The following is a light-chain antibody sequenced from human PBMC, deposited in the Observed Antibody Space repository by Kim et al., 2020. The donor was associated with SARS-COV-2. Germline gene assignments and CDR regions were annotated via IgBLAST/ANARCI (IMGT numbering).Light chain of an antibody. CDR1: QGINNY. CDR2: AAS. J-gene: IGKJ1*01. Sequence: ASVGDRGTITCRASQGINNYLAWYQQRPGKVPKPLIYAASTLQSGVPSRFSGSGFGTDFTLTISSLQPEDGATYYCQKYNSAPWTFGRGTKVDIK. CDR3: QKYNSAPWT. V-gene: IGKV1-27*01.